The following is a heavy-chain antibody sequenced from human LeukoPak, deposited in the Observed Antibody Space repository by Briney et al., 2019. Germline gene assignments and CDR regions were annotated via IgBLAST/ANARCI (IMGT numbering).Heavy chain of an antibody. CDR2: ISGSGGST. CDR1: GFTFSSYA. CDR3: AKDPRYYYDSSGYRDYFDY. Sequence: GGSLRLSCAASGFTFSSYAMSWVRQAPGKGLEWVSAISGSGGSTCYADSVKGRFTISRDNSKNTLYLQMNSLRAEDTAVYYCAKDPRYYYDSSGYRDYFDYWGQGTLVTVSS. D-gene: IGHD3-22*01. V-gene: IGHV3-23*01. J-gene: IGHJ4*02.